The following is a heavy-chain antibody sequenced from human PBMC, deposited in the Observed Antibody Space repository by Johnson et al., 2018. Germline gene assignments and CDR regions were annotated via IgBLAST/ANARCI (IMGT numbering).Heavy chain of an antibody. V-gene: IGHV3-30*18. CDR1: GFIFSNYG. CDR2: ISYEGNNK. Sequence: QVQLVQSGGGVVQPGRSLRLSCAASGFIFSNYGMHWVRQAPGKGLEWVAVISYEGNNKYYADSVKGRFTISRDNSGNTFYLQMNSLRTDDTAVYYCAKDDYAAGSYDPPNAFDLWGQGTMVTVSS. CDR3: AKDDYAAGSYDPPNAFDL. J-gene: IGHJ3*01. D-gene: IGHD3-10*01.